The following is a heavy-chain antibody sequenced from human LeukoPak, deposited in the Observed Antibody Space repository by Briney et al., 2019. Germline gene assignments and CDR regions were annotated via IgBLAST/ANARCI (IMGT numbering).Heavy chain of an antibody. Sequence: PSETLSLTCAVSGGSISSSNWWSWVRQPPGKGLEWIGEIYHSGSTNYNPSLKSRVTISVDKSKNQFSLKLSSVTAADTAVYYCAKEEYYYDSSGLDAFDIWGQGTMVTVSS. CDR3: AKEEYYYDSSGLDAFDI. CDR1: GGSISSSNW. J-gene: IGHJ3*02. CDR2: IYHSGST. D-gene: IGHD3-22*01. V-gene: IGHV4-4*02.